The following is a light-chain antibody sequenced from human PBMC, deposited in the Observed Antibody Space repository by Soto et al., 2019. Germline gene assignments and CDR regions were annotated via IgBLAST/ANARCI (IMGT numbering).Light chain of an antibody. CDR3: QQYNSWLWT. CDR2: GAS. Sequence: EIVLTQSPGTLSSSPGERATLSCRASQSVSSSHLAWYQHKPGRAPRLLIYGASTGATGIPARFSGSGSGTEFTLIISSLQSEDSAVYYCQQYNSWLWTFGQGTKVDIK. CDR1: QSVSSSH. V-gene: IGKV3-15*01. J-gene: IGKJ1*01.